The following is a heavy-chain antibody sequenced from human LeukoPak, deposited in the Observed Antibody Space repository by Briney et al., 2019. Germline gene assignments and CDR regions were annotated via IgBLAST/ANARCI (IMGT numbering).Heavy chain of an antibody. CDR2: IYYSGST. CDR3: ARLKFYDSTGYSPGYYMDV. D-gene: IGHD3-22*01. Sequence: SETLSLTCTVSGGSISNTSYYWGWIRQPPGEGLECIGTIYYSGSTDYNPSLKSRVTMSLDTSRKQFSLRLTSVTAADTAVYYCARLKFYDSTGYSPGYYMDVWGKGTTVSVFS. CDR1: GGSISNTSYY. V-gene: IGHV4-39*07. J-gene: IGHJ6*03.